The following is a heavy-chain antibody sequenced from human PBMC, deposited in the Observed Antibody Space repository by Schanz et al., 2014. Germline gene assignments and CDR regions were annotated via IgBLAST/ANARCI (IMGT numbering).Heavy chain of an antibody. CDR3: AKDLAAVGVFDY. CDR2: LTGSGTTT. D-gene: IGHD6-13*01. J-gene: IGHJ4*02. CDR1: RFTISRNP. Sequence: VHLVESGGGVVQPGRSLRLSCTGSRFTISRNPIHWVRQAPGKGLERVSALTGSGTTTYYADSVKGRFTISRDNSKNTLDLQMNSLRAEDTAIYYCAKDLAAVGVFDYWGQGTLVTVSS. V-gene: IGHV3-23*04.